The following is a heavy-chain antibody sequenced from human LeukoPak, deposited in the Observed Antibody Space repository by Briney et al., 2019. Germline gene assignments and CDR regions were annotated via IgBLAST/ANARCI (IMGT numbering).Heavy chain of an antibody. Sequence: GGSLRLSCVASGFTFDDYGMGWVRQVPGKGLEWVSGTNWNGGSTGYADSVKGRFTISRDNAKNSLYLQMNSLRAEDTAFYYCARVGAQGYWGQGTLVTVSS. V-gene: IGHV3-20*04. CDR2: TNWNGGST. CDR1: GFTFDDYG. J-gene: IGHJ4*02. CDR3: ARVGAQGY.